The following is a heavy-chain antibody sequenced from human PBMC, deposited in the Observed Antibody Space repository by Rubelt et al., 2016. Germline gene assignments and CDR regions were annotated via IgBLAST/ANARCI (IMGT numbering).Heavy chain of an antibody. J-gene: IGHJ6*02. D-gene: IGHD3-10*01. V-gene: IGHV4-39*07. Sequence: QLQLQESGPGLVMPSETLSLTCTVSGGSISSSSYYCGWIRQPPGQGLAWIGSIYYSGSTYYNPALKSRVTRSDGTSKNEFGLMLSSVTAADTGGYYWAREEGSGGYGMDVWGQGTTVTVSS. CDR3: AREEGSGGYGMDV. CDR1: GGSISSSSYY. CDR2: IYYSGST.